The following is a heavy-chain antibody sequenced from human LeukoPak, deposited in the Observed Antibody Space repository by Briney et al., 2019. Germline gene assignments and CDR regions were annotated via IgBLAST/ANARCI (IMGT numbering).Heavy chain of an antibody. Sequence: PGGSLRLSCAASGFTFDDYGMSWVRQAPGKGLEWVSAISGSGSSTYYADSVKGRFTISRDNSKNTLFLQMNSLRAEDTAVYYCAKGYCSSSNCYSYAFDIWGQGTVVTVSS. CDR1: GFTFDDYG. V-gene: IGHV3-23*01. CDR3: AKGYCSSSNCYSYAFDI. CDR2: ISGSGSST. J-gene: IGHJ3*02. D-gene: IGHD2-2*01.